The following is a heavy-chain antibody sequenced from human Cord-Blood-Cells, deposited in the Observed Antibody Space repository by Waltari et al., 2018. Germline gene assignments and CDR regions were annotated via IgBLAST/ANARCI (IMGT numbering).Heavy chain of an antibody. Sequence: QVQLVQSGAEVKKPGASVKVPCTVAGYTLTDLTMHWVRQAPGKGLEWMGGFDPEDGETIYAQKFQGRVTMTEDTSTDTAYMELSSLRSEDTAVYYCATEPRLELAARDDAFDIWGQGTMVTVSS. CDR1: GYTLTDLT. CDR3: ATEPRLELAARDDAFDI. V-gene: IGHV1-24*01. CDR2: FDPEDGET. J-gene: IGHJ3*02. D-gene: IGHD6-6*01.